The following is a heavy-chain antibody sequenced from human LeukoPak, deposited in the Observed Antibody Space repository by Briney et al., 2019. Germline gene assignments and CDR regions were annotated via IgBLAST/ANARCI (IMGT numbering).Heavy chain of an antibody. Sequence: ASVKVSCKASGYTFTGYYMHWVRQAPGQGLEWMGWINTNTGNPTYAQGFTGRFVFSLDTSVSTAYLQISSLKAEDTAVYYCARTYCSGGSCYRALSYDAFDIWGQGTMVTVSS. J-gene: IGHJ3*02. V-gene: IGHV7-4-1*02. CDR1: GYTFTGYY. CDR2: INTNTGNP. D-gene: IGHD2-15*01. CDR3: ARTYCSGGSCYRALSYDAFDI.